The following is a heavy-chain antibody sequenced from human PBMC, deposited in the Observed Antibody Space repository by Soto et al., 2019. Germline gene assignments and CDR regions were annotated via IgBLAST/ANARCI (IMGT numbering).Heavy chain of an antibody. J-gene: IGHJ4*02. V-gene: IGHV3-30*18. CDR1: GFTFSSYG. Sequence: QVQLVESGGGVVQPGRSLRLSCAASGFTFSSYGMHWVRQAPGKGLEWVAVISYDGSKKYYADSVKGRFTISRDNSKNTLYLQMNSLRAEDTAVYYCAKELVSWGQGTLVTVSS. CDR3: AKELVS. D-gene: IGHD2-15*01. CDR2: ISYDGSKK.